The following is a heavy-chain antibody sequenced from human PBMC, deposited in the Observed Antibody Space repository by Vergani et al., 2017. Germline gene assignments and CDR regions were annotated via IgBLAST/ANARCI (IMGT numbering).Heavy chain of an antibody. Sequence: QVQLQESGPGLVKPSETLSLTCTVSGGSISSYYWSWIRQPPGKGLEWIGYIYYSGSTHYNPSLKSRVTISVDTSKNQFSLKLSAVTAADTAVDYCARVGAVAGFFNWFDPWGQGSLVTVSA. CDR1: GGSISSYY. D-gene: IGHD6-19*01. J-gene: IGHJ5*02. CDR3: ARVGAVAGFFNWFDP. V-gene: IGHV4-59*01. CDR2: IYYSGST.